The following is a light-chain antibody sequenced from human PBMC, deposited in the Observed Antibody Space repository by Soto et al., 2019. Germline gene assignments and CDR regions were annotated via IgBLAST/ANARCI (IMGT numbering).Light chain of an antibody. J-gene: IGLJ3*02. Sequence: QSVLTQPPSASGTPGQRVTISCSGSTSNIGSHYVYWYQQLPGTAPTLLIYEKHQRPLGVPDRFSGAKSGTSTSLAISGLRSEDEADYYCAVWDDSLGGWVFGGGTKLTVL. CDR3: AVWDDSLGGWV. CDR1: TSNIGSHY. V-gene: IGLV1-47*01. CDR2: EKH.